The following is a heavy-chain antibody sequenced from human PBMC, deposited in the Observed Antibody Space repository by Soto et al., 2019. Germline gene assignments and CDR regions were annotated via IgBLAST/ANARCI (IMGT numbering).Heavy chain of an antibody. D-gene: IGHD1-20*01. CDR3: AKPWVPSIRDRPPRFDY. V-gene: IGHV3-23*01. J-gene: IGHJ4*02. CDR1: EFTFSTYA. Sequence: GGSLRLSCAASEFTFSTYAMTWVRQAPGRGLQWVATISDSGDLTYYADSVKGRFTISRDNSRNTLYLQMSHLRAEDTALYYCAKPWVPSIRDRPPRFDYWGRGTLVTVSS. CDR2: ISDSGDLT.